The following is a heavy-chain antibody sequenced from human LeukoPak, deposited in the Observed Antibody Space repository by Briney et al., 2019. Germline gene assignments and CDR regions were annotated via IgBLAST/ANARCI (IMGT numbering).Heavy chain of an antibody. V-gene: IGHV1-18*01. J-gene: IGHJ5*02. CDR2: ISAYNGNT. CDR1: GYTFTSYG. CDR3: ARAEYSSPTRFDP. Sequence: ASVKVSCKASGYTFTSYGISWVRQAPGQGLEWMGWISAYNGNTNYAQKLQGRVTMTTDTSTSTASMELRSLRSDDTAVYYCARAEYSSPTRFDPWGQGTLVTVSS. D-gene: IGHD6-6*01.